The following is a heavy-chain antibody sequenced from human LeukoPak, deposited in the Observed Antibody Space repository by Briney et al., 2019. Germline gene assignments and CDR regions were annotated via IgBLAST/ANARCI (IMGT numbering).Heavy chain of an antibody. J-gene: IGHJ4*02. CDR2: IWYDGSNK. V-gene: IGHV3-33*06. CDR1: GFTFSSYG. Sequence: PGGSLRLSCAASGFTFSSYGMHWVRQAPGKGLEWVAVIWYDGSNKYYADSVKGRFTISRENSKNTLYLQMNSLRAEDTAVYYCAKTGGGRYSGSYPHYFDYWGQGTLVTVSS. D-gene: IGHD1-26*01. CDR3: AKTGGGRYSGSYPHYFDY.